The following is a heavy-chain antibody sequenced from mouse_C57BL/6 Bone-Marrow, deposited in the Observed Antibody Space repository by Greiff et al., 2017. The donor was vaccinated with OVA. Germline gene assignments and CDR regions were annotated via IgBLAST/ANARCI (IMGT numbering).Heavy chain of an antibody. CDR3: AITTVVPFAY. CDR2: IGPNSGGT. CDR1: GYTFTSYW. V-gene: IGHV1-72*01. Sequence: VQLQQPGAELVKPGASVKLSCKASGYTFTSYWMHWVKQRPGRGLEWIGRIGPNSGGTKYNEKFKSRATLTVDKPSSTAYMQLSSLTSEDSAVYYCAITTVVPFAYWGQGTLVTVSA. J-gene: IGHJ3*01. D-gene: IGHD1-1*01.